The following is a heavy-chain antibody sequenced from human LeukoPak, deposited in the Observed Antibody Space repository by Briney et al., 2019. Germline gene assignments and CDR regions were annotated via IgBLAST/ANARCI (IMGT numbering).Heavy chain of an antibody. Sequence: ASVKVSCKASGYTFTSYYIHWARQAPGQGLEWMGWISAYNGNTNYAQKLQGRVTMTTDTSTSTAYMELRSLRSDDTAVYYCARDHSYSGYDIYGMDVWGQGTTVTVSS. CDR1: GYTFTSYY. CDR2: ISAYNGNT. CDR3: ARDHSYSGYDIYGMDV. V-gene: IGHV1-18*04. J-gene: IGHJ6*02. D-gene: IGHD5-12*01.